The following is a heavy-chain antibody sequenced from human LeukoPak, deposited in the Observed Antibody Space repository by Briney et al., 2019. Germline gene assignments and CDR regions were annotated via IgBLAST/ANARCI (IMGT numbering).Heavy chain of an antibody. D-gene: IGHD6-19*01. J-gene: IGHJ2*01. Sequence: SGTLSLTCAVYGGSFSGYYWSWIRQPPGKGLEWIGYIYYSGSTNYNPSLKSRVTISVDTSKNQLSLKLSSVTAADTAVYYCARVGSGWGRYFDLWGRGTLVTVSS. CDR1: GGSFSGYY. CDR2: IYYSGST. CDR3: ARVGSGWGRYFDL. V-gene: IGHV4-59*01.